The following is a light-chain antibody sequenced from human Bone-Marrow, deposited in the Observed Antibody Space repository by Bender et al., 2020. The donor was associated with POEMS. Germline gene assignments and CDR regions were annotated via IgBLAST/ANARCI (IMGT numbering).Light chain of an antibody. V-gene: IGLV2-14*02. J-gene: IGLJ3*02. Sequence: QSALTQPASVSGSPGQSITISCTGTSSDIGSYEFVYWYQQHPGKAPKLLIYDVSNRPSGVSTRFSGSKSGNTASLTISGLQAEDEGDYFCCSYTRSSTWVFGGGTKLTVL. CDR1: SSDIGSYEF. CDR3: CSYTRSSTWV. CDR2: DVS.